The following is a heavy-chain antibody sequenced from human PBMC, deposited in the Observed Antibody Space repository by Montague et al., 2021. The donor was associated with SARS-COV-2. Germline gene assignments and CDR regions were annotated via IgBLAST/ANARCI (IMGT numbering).Heavy chain of an antibody. CDR2: TYWDDDK. Sequence: PALVKPTQTLTLTCTFSGFSLSTSGVGVGWIRQPPGKALEWLALTYWDDDKRYSPSLKSRLTITKDTSKNQVVLTMTNMDPVDTATYYCAHSRLYYDILTGYYSLGYYFDYWGQGTLVTVSS. D-gene: IGHD3-9*01. V-gene: IGHV2-5*02. CDR1: GFSLSTSGVG. CDR3: AHSRLYYDILTGYYSLGYYFDY. J-gene: IGHJ4*02.